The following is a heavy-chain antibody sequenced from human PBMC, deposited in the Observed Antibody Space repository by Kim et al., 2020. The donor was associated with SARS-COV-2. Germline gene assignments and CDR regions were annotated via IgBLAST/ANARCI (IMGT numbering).Heavy chain of an antibody. Sequence: GGSLRLSCAASEFTFSRYSMNWVRQAPGKGLEWVSTISRNSDYIYYADSVEGRFTISRDNAKNSLYLQMNSLRADDTAMYYCARDLSRGRPGGFDYWGQG. V-gene: IGHV3-21*01. CDR1: EFTFSRYS. CDR2: ISRNSDYI. J-gene: IGHJ4*02. CDR3: ARDLSRGRPGGFDY. D-gene: IGHD6-19*01.